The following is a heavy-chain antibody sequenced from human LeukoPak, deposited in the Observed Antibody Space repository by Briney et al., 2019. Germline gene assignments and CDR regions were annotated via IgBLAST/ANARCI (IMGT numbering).Heavy chain of an antibody. CDR1: GYTFTGYY. J-gene: IGHJ6*04. Sequence: GASVKVSCKASGYTFTGYYMHWVRQAPGQGLEWMGWINPNSGGTNYAQKFQGWGTMTRATAISTAYMELSRLRSDDTAVYYCAREILATHPAGDSDYYDMDVWGKGTTDSVSS. V-gene: IGHV1-2*04. CDR3: AREILATHPAGDSDYYDMDV. CDR2: INPNSGGT. D-gene: IGHD5-12*01.